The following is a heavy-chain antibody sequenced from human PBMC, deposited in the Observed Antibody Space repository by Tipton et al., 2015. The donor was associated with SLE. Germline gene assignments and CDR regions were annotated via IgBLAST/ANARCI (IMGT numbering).Heavy chain of an antibody. V-gene: IGHV4-61*01. CDR1: GGSVSSGSYY. J-gene: IGHJ4*02. D-gene: IGHD5-18*01. CDR2: IYYSGST. Sequence: TLSLTCTVSGGSVSSGSYYWSWIRQPPGKGLEWIGYIYYSGSTNYNPSLKSRVTISVDTSKNQFSLKLSSVTAADTAVYYCARDLQQWSPHFDYWGQGTLVTVSS. CDR3: ARDLQQWSPHFDY.